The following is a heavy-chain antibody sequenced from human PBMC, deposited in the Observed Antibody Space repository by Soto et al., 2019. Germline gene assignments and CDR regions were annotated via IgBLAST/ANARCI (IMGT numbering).Heavy chain of an antibody. D-gene: IGHD3-22*01. V-gene: IGHV2-70*01. Sequence: SGPTLVNPTQTLTLTCTFSGFSLSTSGMCVSWIRQPPGKALEWLALIDWDDDKYYSTSLKTRLTISKDTSKNQVVLTMTNMDPVDTATYYCARTPPTEDSSGYYDAFDIWGQGTMVTVSS. J-gene: IGHJ3*02. CDR2: IDWDDDK. CDR1: GFSLSTSGMC. CDR3: ARTPPTEDSSGYYDAFDI.